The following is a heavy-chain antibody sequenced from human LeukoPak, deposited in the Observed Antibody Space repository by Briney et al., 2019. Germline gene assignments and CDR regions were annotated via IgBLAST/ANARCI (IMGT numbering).Heavy chain of an antibody. J-gene: IGHJ4*02. Sequence: GGSLRLSCAASGLTVSSNCMSWVRQAPGKGLEWVSFIYSGGNTYYADSVKGRFTISRDNSKNTLYLQMNSLRAEDTAVYYCAKVVRVNYDSSGYNSDYWGQGTLVTVSS. CDR2: IYSGGNT. D-gene: IGHD3-22*01. V-gene: IGHV3-53*01. CDR1: GLTVSSNC. CDR3: AKVVRVNYDSSGYNSDY.